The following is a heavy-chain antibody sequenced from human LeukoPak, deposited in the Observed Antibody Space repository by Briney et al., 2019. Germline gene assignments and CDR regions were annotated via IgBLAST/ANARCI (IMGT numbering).Heavy chain of an antibody. CDR3: ARGSQILRYFDWLPDYYYYYYMDV. D-gene: IGHD3-9*01. CDR2: IYYSGST. J-gene: IGHJ6*03. V-gene: IGHV4-59*01. CDR1: GGSISSYY. Sequence: SETLSLTCTVSGGSISSYYWSWIRQPPGKGLEWIGYIYYSGSTNYNPSLKSRVTISVDTSKNQFSLKLSSVTAADTAVYYCARGSQILRYFDWLPDYYYYYYMDVWGKGTTVTVSS.